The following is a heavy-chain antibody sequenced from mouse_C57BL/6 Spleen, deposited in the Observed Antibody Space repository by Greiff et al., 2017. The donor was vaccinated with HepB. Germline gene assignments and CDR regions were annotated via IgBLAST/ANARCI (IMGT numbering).Heavy chain of an antibody. D-gene: IGHD1-1*01. CDR2: IDPEDGET. CDR1: GFNIKDYY. CDR3: AFITAVVASFDY. Sequence: EVQLQQSGAELVKPGASVKLSCTASGFNIKDYYMHWVKQRTEQGLEWIGRIDPEDGETKYAPKFQGKATITADTSSNTAYLQLSSLPSEDTAIYYCAFITAVVASFDYWGQGTTLTVSS. J-gene: IGHJ2*01. V-gene: IGHV14-2*01.